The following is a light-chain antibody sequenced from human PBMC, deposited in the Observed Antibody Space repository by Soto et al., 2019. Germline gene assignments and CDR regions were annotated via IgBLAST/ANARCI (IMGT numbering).Light chain of an antibody. J-gene: IGKJ4*02. CDR3: QQYGSSPLT. CDR1: QSVSSSF. Sequence: EIVLTQSPGTLSLSPGERATLSCRASQSVSSSFLAWYQQKPGQAPRLLFYGASSRATGIPDRFSGSGSGTDFTLTISRLEPEDVAVYYCQQYGSSPLTCGGGTKVEIK. V-gene: IGKV3-20*01. CDR2: GAS.